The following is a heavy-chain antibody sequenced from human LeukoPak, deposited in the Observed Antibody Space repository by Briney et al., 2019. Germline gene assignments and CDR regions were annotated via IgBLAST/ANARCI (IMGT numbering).Heavy chain of an antibody. Sequence: SETLSLTCTVSGYSISSGYYWGWIRQPPGKGLEWIGSIYHSGSTYYNPSLKSRVTISVDTSKNQFSLKLSSVTAADTAVYYCARGRSVFGVVISPDYWGQGTLVTVSS. D-gene: IGHD3-3*02. CDR2: IYHSGST. V-gene: IGHV4-38-2*02. J-gene: IGHJ4*02. CDR1: GYSISSGYY. CDR3: ARGRSVFGVVISPDY.